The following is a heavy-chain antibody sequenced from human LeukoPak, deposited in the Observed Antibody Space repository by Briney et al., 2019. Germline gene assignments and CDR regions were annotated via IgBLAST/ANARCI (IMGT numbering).Heavy chain of an antibody. CDR2: IYYSGST. CDR1: GGSISSGGYY. V-gene: IGHV4-31*03. J-gene: IGHJ4*02. Sequence: ASETLSLTCTVSGGSISSGGYYWSWIRQHPGKVLEWIGYIYYSGSTYYNPSLKSRVTISVDTSKNQFSLKLSSVTAADTAVYYCARAQLRFLEWLSNFDYWGQGTLVTVSS. D-gene: IGHD3-3*01. CDR3: ARAQLRFLEWLSNFDY.